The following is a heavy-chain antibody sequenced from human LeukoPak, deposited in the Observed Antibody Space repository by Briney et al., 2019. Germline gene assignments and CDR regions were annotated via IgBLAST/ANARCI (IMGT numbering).Heavy chain of an antibody. D-gene: IGHD6-13*01. CDR2: ISSSSSYR. CDR3: AREVDRAAAGTSPFDY. Sequence: PGGSLRLSCAASGFTFSSYSMNWVRQAPGKGLEWVSSISSSSSYRYYADSVKGRFTISRDNAKNSLYLQMNSLRAEDTAVYYCAREVDRAAAGTSPFDYWGQGTLVTVSS. CDR1: GFTFSSYS. V-gene: IGHV3-21*01. J-gene: IGHJ4*02.